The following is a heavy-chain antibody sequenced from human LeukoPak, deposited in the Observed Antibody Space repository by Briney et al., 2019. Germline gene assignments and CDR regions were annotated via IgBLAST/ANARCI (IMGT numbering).Heavy chain of an antibody. CDR3: ARAFPEPVVVVDATCAFDI. V-gene: IGHV4-4*02. D-gene: IGHD2-15*01. CDR1: GGSISSSNW. Sequence: SETLSLTCAVSGGSISSSNWWSWVRQPPGKGLEWIGEIYHSGSTNYNPSLKSRVTISVDKSKNQFSLKLSSVTAADTAVYYCARAFPEPVVVVDATCAFDIWGQGTMVTVSS. CDR2: IYHSGST. J-gene: IGHJ3*02.